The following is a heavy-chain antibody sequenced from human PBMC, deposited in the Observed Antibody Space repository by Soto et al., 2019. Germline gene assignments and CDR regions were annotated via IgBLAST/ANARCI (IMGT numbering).Heavy chain of an antibody. D-gene: IGHD1-1*01. CDR2: INHSGST. Sequence: SETLSLTCAVYGGSFSGYYWSWIRQPPGKGLEWIGEINHSGSTNYNPSLKSRVTISVDTSKNQFSLKLSSVTAADTAVYYCARDNNWNDVPRCNWFDPWGQGTLVT. CDR3: ARDNNWNDVPRCNWFDP. CDR1: GGSFSGYY. J-gene: IGHJ5*02. V-gene: IGHV4-34*01.